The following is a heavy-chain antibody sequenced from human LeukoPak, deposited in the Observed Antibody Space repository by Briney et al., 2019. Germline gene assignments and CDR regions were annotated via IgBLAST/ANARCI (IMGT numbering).Heavy chain of an antibody. CDR3: ATILAVAGTSFDY. CDR1: GGTFSSYA. Sequence: GASVKVSCKASGGTFSSYAISWVRQAPGQGLEWMGGIIPIFGTANYAQKFQGRVTITADKSTSTAYMELSSLRSEDTAVYYCATILAVAGTSFDYWGQGTLVTVSS. J-gene: IGHJ4*02. D-gene: IGHD6-19*01. V-gene: IGHV1-69*06. CDR2: IIPIFGTA.